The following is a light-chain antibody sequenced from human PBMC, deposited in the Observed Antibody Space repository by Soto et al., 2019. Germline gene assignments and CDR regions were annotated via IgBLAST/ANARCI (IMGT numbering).Light chain of an antibody. CDR1: QSVLYSSNNKNY. Sequence: DIVMTQSPDSLAVSLGERATINCKSSQSVLYSSNNKNYLAWYQHKPGQPPRLLIYWASTRDSGVPDRFSGSGSGTEFTLTISSLQAEDVAVYSCQQYYNTPLTFGGGTKVEIK. J-gene: IGKJ4*01. CDR3: QQYYNTPLT. V-gene: IGKV4-1*01. CDR2: WAS.